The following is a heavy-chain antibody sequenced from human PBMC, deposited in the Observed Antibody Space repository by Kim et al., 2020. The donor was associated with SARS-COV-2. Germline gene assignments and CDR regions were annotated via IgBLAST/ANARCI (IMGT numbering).Heavy chain of an antibody. D-gene: IGHD2-15*01. Sequence: SVKVSCKASGGTFSSYAISWVRQAPGQGLEWMGGIIPIFGTANYAQKFQGRVTITADESTSTAYMELSSLRSEDTAVYYCARVGRGYCSGGSCQGWFDPWGQGTLVTVSS. CDR2: IIPIFGTA. V-gene: IGHV1-69*13. CDR3: ARVGRGYCSGGSCQGWFDP. J-gene: IGHJ5*02. CDR1: GGTFSSYA.